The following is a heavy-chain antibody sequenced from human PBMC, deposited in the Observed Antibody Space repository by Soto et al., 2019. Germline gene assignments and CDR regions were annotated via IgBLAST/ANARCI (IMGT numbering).Heavy chain of an antibody. CDR1: GYTFTSYA. Sequence: ASVKVSCKASGYTFTSYAMHWVRQAPGQRLECMGWINAGNGNTKYSHKFQGRVTITRDTSASTAYMELSSLRSEDTAVYYCARDHDGTGTTYGMDVWGQGTTVTVSS. D-gene: IGHD1-7*01. CDR2: INAGNGNT. CDR3: ARDHDGTGTTYGMDV. V-gene: IGHV1-3*01. J-gene: IGHJ6*02.